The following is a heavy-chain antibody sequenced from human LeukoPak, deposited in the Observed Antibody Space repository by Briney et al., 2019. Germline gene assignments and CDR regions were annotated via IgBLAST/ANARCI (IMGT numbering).Heavy chain of an antibody. D-gene: IGHD5-18*01. J-gene: IGHJ5*02. CDR3: ARHRAPLNSYGGGRWFDP. Sequence: PSETLSLTCTVSGDSISSSSYYWGWIRQPPGKWLEWIGSIYYSGSTYYNPSLKSRVTISVDTSKNQFSLKLSSVTAADTAVYYCARHRAPLNSYGGGRWFDPWGQGTLVTVSS. CDR2: IYYSGST. CDR1: GDSISSSSYY. V-gene: IGHV4-39*01.